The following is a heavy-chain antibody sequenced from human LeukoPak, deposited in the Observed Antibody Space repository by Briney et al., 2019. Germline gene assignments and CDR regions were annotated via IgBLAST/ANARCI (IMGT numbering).Heavy chain of an antibody. CDR3: ARSLGYCSGGSCSGPGVFDY. V-gene: IGHV3-7*01. CDR2: IKQDGSEK. CDR1: GFTFSSYW. Sequence: PGGSLRLSCAASGFTFSSYWMHRVRQAPGKGLEWVANIKQDGSEKYYVDSVKGRFTISRDNAKNSLYLQMNSLRAEDTAVYYCARSLGYCSGGSCSGPGVFDYWGQGTLVTVSS. J-gene: IGHJ4*02. D-gene: IGHD2-15*01.